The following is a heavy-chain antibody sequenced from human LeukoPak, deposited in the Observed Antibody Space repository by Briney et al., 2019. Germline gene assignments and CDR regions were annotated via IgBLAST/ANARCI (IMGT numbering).Heavy chain of an antibody. J-gene: IGHJ4*02. V-gene: IGHV4-59*08. D-gene: IGHD5-24*01. CDR3: ARGARAGYNLEPFDY. Sequence: PSETLSLTCTVPGGSMSSYYWSWIRQPPGKGLEWIGYIYYSGSTKYNPSLKSRVTISVDTSKNQFSLKLSSVTAADTAVYYCARGARAGYNLEPFDYWGQGTLVTVSS. CDR1: GGSMSSYY. CDR2: IYYSGST.